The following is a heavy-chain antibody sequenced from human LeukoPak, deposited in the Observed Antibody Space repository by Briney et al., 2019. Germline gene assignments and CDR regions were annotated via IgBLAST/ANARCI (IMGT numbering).Heavy chain of an antibody. CDR2: IYSGGST. D-gene: IGHD6-19*01. CDR3: ARLAVAGYYFDY. Sequence: GGSLRLSCAASGFTVSNNYMSWVRQAPGKGLEWISVIYSGGSTYYADSAKGRFTISRDNSKNTLYLQMNSLRAEDTAVYYCARLAVAGYYFDYWGQGTLVTVSS. J-gene: IGHJ4*02. V-gene: IGHV3-53*01. CDR1: GFTVSNNY.